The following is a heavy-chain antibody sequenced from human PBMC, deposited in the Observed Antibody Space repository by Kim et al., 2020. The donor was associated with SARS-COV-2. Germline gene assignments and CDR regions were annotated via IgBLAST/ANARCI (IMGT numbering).Heavy chain of an antibody. D-gene: IGHD6-13*01. V-gene: IGHV4-59*12. Sequence: SETLSLTCSISGGSISIYHWNWVRQPPGKGLEWIGNIYYSGNTDYNPSLKSRVSISVDTSKNQFSLKLTSVTAADTALYYCARSRSSWENFFDYWGQGALVPVSS. CDR1: GGSISIYH. CDR2: IYYSGNT. CDR3: ARSRSSWENFFDY. J-gene: IGHJ4*02.